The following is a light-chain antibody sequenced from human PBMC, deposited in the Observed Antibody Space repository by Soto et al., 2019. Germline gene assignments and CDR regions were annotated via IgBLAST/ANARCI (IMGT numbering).Light chain of an antibody. J-gene: IGKJ1*01. Sequence: IVLTQSPATLSLSPRERATLSCRASQSVSSYLAWYQQKFGQSPRLLIYDASNRATGIPARFSGSGSGTDFTLTISSLEPEDFAIYYCQQRYNWPLPFGQGTKVAIK. CDR3: QQRYNWPLP. CDR2: DAS. CDR1: QSVSSY. V-gene: IGKV3-11*01.